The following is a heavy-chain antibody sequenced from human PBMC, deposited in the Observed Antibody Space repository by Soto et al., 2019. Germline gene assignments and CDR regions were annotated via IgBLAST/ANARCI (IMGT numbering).Heavy chain of an antibody. CDR2: INPSGGST. CDR3: ARDVVRYSSSWYRSKGNWFDP. V-gene: IGHV1-46*01. CDR1: GYTFTSYY. D-gene: IGHD6-13*01. Sequence: ASVKVSCKASGYTFTSYYMHWVRQAPGQGLEWMGIINPSGGSTSYAQKFQGRVTMTRDTSTSTVYMELGSLRSEDTAVYYCARDVVRYSSSWYRSKGNWFDPWGQGTLVTVSS. J-gene: IGHJ5*02.